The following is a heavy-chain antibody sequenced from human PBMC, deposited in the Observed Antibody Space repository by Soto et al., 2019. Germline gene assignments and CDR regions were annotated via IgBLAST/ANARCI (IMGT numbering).Heavy chain of an antibody. Sequence: XESLLLSCSASGFTFSEYSMHWVRQAPGKGLQYVSTISSDGDITYYADSVKGRFTISRDNSKNTLYLQMNSLRPEDTAVYYCVKVSTFYDILTGYYSTNFFDPWGQGTLVTVSS. CDR2: ISSDGDIT. D-gene: IGHD3-9*01. V-gene: IGHV3-64D*06. CDR3: VKVSTFYDILTGYYSTNFFDP. CDR1: GFTFSEYS. J-gene: IGHJ5*02.